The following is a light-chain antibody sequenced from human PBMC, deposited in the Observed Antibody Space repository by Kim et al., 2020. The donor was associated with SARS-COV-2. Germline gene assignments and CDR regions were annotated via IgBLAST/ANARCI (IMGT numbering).Light chain of an antibody. V-gene: IGKV3-20*01. CDR2: GAS. J-gene: IGKJ2*01. Sequence: LSPGDRATLSCRASQSVSSNYLAWYQQTPGQAPRLLIYGASSRATGIPDRFSGSGSGTDFTLSISSLEPEDFAVYYCQQYGSAPRTFGQGTKLEIK. CDR3: QQYGSAPRT. CDR1: QSVSSNY.